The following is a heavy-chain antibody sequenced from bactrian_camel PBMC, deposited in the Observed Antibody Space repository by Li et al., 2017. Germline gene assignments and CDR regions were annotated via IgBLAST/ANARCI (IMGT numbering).Heavy chain of an antibody. CDR2: IDLDSYT. Sequence: HVQLVESGGGSAETGGSLRVSCRASGFRFTDYALGWYRQAPGNECELLSTIDLDSYTYVADSVKGRFTISQDNAKSTVYLQMNSLKSEDTALYYCTTGGPGEVAGTGALFGCWGQGTQVTVS. D-gene: IGHD6*01. CDR1: GFRFTDYA. J-gene: IGHJ6*01. CDR3: TTGGPGEVAGTGALFGC. V-gene: IGHV3S53*01.